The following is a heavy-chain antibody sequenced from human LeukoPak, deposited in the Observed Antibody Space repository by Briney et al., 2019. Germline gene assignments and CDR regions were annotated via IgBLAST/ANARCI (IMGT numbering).Heavy chain of an antibody. CDR3: ATYSGPLGY. V-gene: IGHV1-2*02. D-gene: IGHD6-19*01. Sequence: ASVKVSCKASGYTXTGYYVHWVRQAPGQGLEWMGWINPNSAGTQYAQKFQGRVTMTGDTSSSTACMELSRLKSDDTAVYYCATYSGPLGYWGQGTLVTVSS. J-gene: IGHJ4*02. CDR2: INPNSAGT. CDR1: GYTXTGYY.